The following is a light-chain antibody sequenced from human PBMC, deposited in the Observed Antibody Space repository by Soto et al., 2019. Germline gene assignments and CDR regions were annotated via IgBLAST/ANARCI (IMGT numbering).Light chain of an antibody. Sequence: ELVLTQSPGSLSLSPGERATLSCRASQSVLTYLGWYQQKPGQAPRLLIYDASNRAAGIPDRFSGSGSGTDLTLTISSLEPEDFEIYYCQQRSNLVSFGQGTRLDIK. CDR3: QQRSNLVS. J-gene: IGKJ5*01. CDR1: QSVLTY. CDR2: DAS. V-gene: IGKV3-11*01.